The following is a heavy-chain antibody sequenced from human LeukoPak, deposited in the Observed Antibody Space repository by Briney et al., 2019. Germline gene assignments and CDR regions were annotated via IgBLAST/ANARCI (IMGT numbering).Heavy chain of an antibody. V-gene: IGHV4-31*03. J-gene: IGHJ4*02. CDR1: GGSISSGGYY. Sequence: PSQTLSLTCTVSGGSISSGGYYWSWIRQHPGKGLEWMGYIDYSGSTYYNPSLKSRVTISRDTSKNQFSLKLSSVTAADTAVYYCARGLYSIVDYWGQGTLVTVPS. CDR3: ARGLYSIVDY. CDR2: IDYSGST. D-gene: IGHD2-8*01.